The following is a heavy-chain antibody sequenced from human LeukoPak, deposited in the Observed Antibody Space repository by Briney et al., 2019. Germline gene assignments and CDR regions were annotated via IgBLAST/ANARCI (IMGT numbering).Heavy chain of an antibody. CDR2: IYHSGST. J-gene: IGHJ2*01. CDR1: GVSISSGGYA. V-gene: IGHV4-30-2*01. Sequence: PSQTLSLTCAVSGVSISSGGYAWRWIRQPPGKGLEGIGYIYHSGSTYYNPSLKSRVTISVDRSKNQFSLKLSSVTAADTAVYYCARAHCSGGSCYGWRYFDLWGRGTLATVSS. CDR3: ARAHCSGGSCYGWRYFDL. D-gene: IGHD2-15*01.